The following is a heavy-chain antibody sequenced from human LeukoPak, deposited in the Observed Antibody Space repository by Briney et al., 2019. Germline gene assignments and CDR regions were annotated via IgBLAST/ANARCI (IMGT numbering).Heavy chain of an antibody. CDR1: GFTFSSYA. Sequence: GGSLRLSCAASGFTFSSYAMSWVRQAPGKGLEWVSAISGSGGSTYYADSVKGRFTISRDNSKNTLYLQMNSLRAEDTAVYYCAKVPRITIFGVVPYYFDYWGQGTLVTVSS. D-gene: IGHD3-3*01. J-gene: IGHJ4*02. CDR3: AKVPRITIFGVVPYYFDY. CDR2: ISGSGGST. V-gene: IGHV3-23*01.